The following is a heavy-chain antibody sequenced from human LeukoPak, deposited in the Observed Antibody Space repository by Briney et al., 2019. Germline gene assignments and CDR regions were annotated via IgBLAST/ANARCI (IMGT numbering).Heavy chain of an antibody. CDR3: AREGDLNAFDI. D-gene: IGHD3-10*01. V-gene: IGHV3-48*03. Sequence: GGSLRLSCAASGFTFSSYEMSWVRQAPGKGLGLEWVSYISSSGSTIYYADSVKGRFTISRDNAKNSLYLQMNSLRAEDTAVYYCAREGDLNAFDIWGQGTMVTVSS. CDR1: GFTFSSYE. CDR2: ISSSGSTI. J-gene: IGHJ3*02.